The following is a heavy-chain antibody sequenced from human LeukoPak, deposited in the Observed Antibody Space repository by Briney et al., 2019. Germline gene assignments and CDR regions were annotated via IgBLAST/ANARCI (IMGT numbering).Heavy chain of an antibody. CDR3: ARLNHCSTTSCYWVDP. CDR2: IFYSGST. V-gene: IGHV4-30-4*08. J-gene: IGHJ5*02. D-gene: IGHD2-2*01. CDR1: GGSISSGDYY. Sequence: PSETLSLICNVSGGSISSGDYYWSWIRQPPGKGLEWIGYIFYSGSTYHNPSLKSRVTISVDTSKSQFSLKLRSVTAADTAVYYCARLNHCSTTSCYWVDPWGQGTLVTVSS.